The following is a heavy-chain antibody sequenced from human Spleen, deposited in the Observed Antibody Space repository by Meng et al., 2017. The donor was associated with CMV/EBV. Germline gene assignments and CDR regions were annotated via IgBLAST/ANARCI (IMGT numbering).Heavy chain of an antibody. Sequence: GGSLRLSCAASGFTFGDYAMHWVRQVPGKGLEWVSLINWDGSSTYYTDSVRGRFTVSRDNTKNSLFLQMSSLRAEDTAFYYCAKGLTTAAPDILDYCGQGTLVTVSS. V-gene: IGHV3-43D*03. CDR2: INWDGSST. CDR3: AKGLTTAAPDILDY. J-gene: IGHJ4*02. D-gene: IGHD4-11*01. CDR1: GFTFGDYA.